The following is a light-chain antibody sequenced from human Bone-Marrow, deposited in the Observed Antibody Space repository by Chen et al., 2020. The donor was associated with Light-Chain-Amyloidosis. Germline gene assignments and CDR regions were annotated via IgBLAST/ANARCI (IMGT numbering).Light chain of an antibody. V-gene: IGKV1-33*01. CDR1: QDITTY. Sequence: DIQMTQSPSSLSASVGDRVTITCQASQDITTYLNWYQQKPGKAPKLLMSDASTLQTGVPSRFSGRGSGTDFTLTISSLQPEDIGTYYCQQYDDLPFTFGPGTTVDMK. CDR3: QQYDDLPFT. J-gene: IGKJ3*01. CDR2: DAS.